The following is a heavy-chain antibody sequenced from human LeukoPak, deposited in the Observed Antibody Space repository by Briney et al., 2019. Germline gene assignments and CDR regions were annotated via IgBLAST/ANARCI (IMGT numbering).Heavy chain of an antibody. V-gene: IGHV1-46*01. J-gene: IGHJ5*02. CDR1: GYTFTGYY. D-gene: IGHD1-26*01. Sequence: ASVKVSCKAPGYTFTGYYMHWVRQAPGQGLEWMGIINPSGGSTSYAQKFQGRVTMTRDMSTSTDYMELSSLRSEDTAIYYCARDNSVGDNAWWFDPWGQGTLVTVSS. CDR3: ARDNSVGDNAWWFDP. CDR2: INPSGGST.